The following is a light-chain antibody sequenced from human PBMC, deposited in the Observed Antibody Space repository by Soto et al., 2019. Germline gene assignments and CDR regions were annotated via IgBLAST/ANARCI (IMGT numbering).Light chain of an antibody. CDR1: SGHSSYA. Sequence: QSVLTQSPSDSASLGASVKLTCTLSSGHSSYAIAWHQQQPEKGPRYLMKLNSDGSHSKGDGIPDRFSGSSSGAERYVTISGLQSEDEADYYCQTWGTGPAVFGGGTQLTVL. CDR3: QTWGTGPAV. CDR2: LNSDGSH. V-gene: IGLV4-69*01. J-gene: IGLJ7*01.